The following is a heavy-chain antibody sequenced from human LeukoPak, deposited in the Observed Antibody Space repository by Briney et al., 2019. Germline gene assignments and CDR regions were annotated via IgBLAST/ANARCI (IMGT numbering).Heavy chain of an antibody. V-gene: IGHV1-2*02. CDR3: ARDGPAQMVDFDY. CDR2: LHPNNGAT. Sequence: ASVQVSCKASGYTFTGSGWYLYWLRQAPGQGLECVDWLHPNNGATGYAQKVQGRVAMTTDTSISTAYMELSRLRPDDTAIYYRARDGPAQMVDFDYWGQGTLVTVSS. J-gene: IGHJ4*02. CDR1: GYTFTGSGWY. D-gene: IGHD3-10*01.